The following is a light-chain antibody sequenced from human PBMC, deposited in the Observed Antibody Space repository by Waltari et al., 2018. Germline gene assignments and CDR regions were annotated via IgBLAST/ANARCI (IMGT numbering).Light chain of an antibody. V-gene: IGLV2-11*01. CDR1: RNAVGGSQY. CDR3: CSYAGSPSWV. CDR2: DVR. Sequence: QSALTQPRSVSGSPGQSVTISCTGTRNAVGGSQYVSWYQQHPGKDPKLMIYDVRQRPSVVPDRLYGAKSGNTASLTISGLQAEDEAAYCCCSYAGSPSWVFGAGTKLPIL. J-gene: IGLJ3*02.